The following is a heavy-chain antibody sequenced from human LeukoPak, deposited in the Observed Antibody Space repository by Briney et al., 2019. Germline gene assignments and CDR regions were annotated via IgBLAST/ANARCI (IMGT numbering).Heavy chain of an antibody. D-gene: IGHD3-3*01. CDR1: GFTFSSYE. V-gene: IGHV3-48*03. CDR2: ISSSGSTI. J-gene: IGHJ4*02. CDR3: AREEGSGDFWSGYYI. Sequence: PGGSLRLSCAASGFTFSSYEMDWVRQAPGKGLEWVSYISSSGSTIYYADSVKGRFTISRDNAKNSLYLQMNSLRAEDTAVYYCAREEGSGDFWSGYYIWGQGTLVTVSS.